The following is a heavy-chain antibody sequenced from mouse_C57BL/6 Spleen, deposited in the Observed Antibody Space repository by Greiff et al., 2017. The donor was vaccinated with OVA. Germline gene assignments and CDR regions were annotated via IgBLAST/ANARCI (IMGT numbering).Heavy chain of an antibody. D-gene: IGHD1-1*01. CDR2: INPSSGYT. CDR3: ARGITTVVATLYYFDY. J-gene: IGHJ2*01. Sequence: VQLQQSGAELASPGASVKMSCKASGYTFTSYTMHWVKQRPGQGLEWIGYINPSSGYTKYNQKFKDKATLTADKSSSTAYMQLSSLTSEDSAVYYCARGITTVVATLYYFDYWGQGTTLTVSS. CDR1: GYTFTSYT. V-gene: IGHV1-4*01.